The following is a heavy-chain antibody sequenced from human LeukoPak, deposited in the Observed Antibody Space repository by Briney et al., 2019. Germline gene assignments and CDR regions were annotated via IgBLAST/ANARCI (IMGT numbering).Heavy chain of an antibody. CDR1: GYTFTGYY. CDR3: AREKYYDFWSGPNQGWFDP. J-gene: IGHJ5*02. D-gene: IGHD3-3*01. CDR2: INPNSGGT. V-gene: IGHV1-2*02. Sequence: GASVKVSCKASGYTFTGYYMHWVRQAPGQGLEWMGWINPNSGGTNYAQKFQGRVTMTRDTSISTAYMELSRLRSDDTAVYYCAREKYYDFWSGPNQGWFDPWGQGTLVTVSS.